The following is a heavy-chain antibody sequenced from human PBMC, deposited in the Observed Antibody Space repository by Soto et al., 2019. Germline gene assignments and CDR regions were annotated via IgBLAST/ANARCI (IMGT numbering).Heavy chain of an antibody. Sequence: SGESLKISCKGSDYSFNTYWIAWVRQMPGKGLEWMGIIYPGDSDTRYSPSFQGQVTISADKSISTAHLQWSSLKASDTAMYYCARQLRHDDSWSNTYYYYGLYVWGQGATVTVSS. CDR2: IYPGDSDT. CDR3: ARQLRHDDSWSNTYYYYGLYV. J-gene: IGHJ6*02. CDR1: DYSFNTYW. V-gene: IGHV5-51*01. D-gene: IGHD3-3*01.